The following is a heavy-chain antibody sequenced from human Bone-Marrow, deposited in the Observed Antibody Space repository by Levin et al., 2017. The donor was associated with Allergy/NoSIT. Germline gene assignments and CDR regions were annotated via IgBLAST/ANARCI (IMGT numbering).Heavy chain of an antibody. J-gene: IGHJ4*02. V-gene: IGHV3-23*01. D-gene: IGHD2-2*01. CDR1: GFTFSNYA. CDR2: ISSGGGST. CDR3: VKHGCSSTSCYGNC. Sequence: PGGSLRLSCAASGFTFSNYAMSWVRQAPGKGLDWVSVISSGGGSTYYAESVKGRFTISRDNSKNTLFLQMNSLRAEDTAVYYCVKHGCSSTSCYGNCWGQGTLVTVSS.